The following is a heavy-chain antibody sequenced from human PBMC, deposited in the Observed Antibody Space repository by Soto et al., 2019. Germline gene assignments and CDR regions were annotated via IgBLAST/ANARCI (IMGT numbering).Heavy chain of an antibody. J-gene: IGHJ5*02. Sequence: EVQLVESGGGLVQPGGSLRLSCAASGFTFSSYSMNWVRQAPGKGLEWVSYISSSSSAIYYADSVKGRFTISRDNAKNSLYRQMNSLRDEDTAVYYCARSRGGITGTPNWFDPWGQGTLVTVS. CDR1: GFTFSSYS. CDR2: ISSSSSAI. V-gene: IGHV3-48*02. CDR3: ARSRGGITGTPNWFDP. D-gene: IGHD1-20*01.